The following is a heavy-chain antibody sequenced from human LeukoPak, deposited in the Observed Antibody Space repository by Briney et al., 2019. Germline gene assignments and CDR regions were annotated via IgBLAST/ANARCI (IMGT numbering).Heavy chain of an antibody. J-gene: IGHJ3*01. CDR2: INNDGTDT. V-gene: IGHV3-74*01. D-gene: IGHD5-12*01. Sequence: GRSLRLSCAASGFTFRSFWIHWVRQAPGKGLVWVGRINNDGTDTIYADSVKGRFTVSRDNAKNTLYLQMNSLRVEDTAVYFCARGGFSHGFDVWGQGTVVTVSS. CDR1: GFTFRSFW. CDR3: ARGGFSHGFDV.